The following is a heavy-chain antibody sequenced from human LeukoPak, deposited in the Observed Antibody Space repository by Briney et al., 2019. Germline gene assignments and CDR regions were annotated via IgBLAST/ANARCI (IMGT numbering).Heavy chain of an antibody. Sequence: GASVKVSCKASGYTFTSYYMHWVRQAPGQGLEWMGIINPSGGSTSYAQKFQGRVTMTRDTSTSTVYMELSSLRSEDTAVYYCARDGSVDTAMVTRYYYGMDVWGQATTVTVSS. CDR3: ARDGSVDTAMVTRYYYGMDV. D-gene: IGHD5-18*01. V-gene: IGHV1-46*01. CDR2: INPSGGST. CDR1: GYTFTSYY. J-gene: IGHJ6*01.